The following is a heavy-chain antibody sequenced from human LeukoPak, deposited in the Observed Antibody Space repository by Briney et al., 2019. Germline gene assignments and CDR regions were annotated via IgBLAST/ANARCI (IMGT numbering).Heavy chain of an antibody. CDR2: INPNGGGT. CDR1: GYTFTGYY. D-gene: IGHD4-17*01. CDR3: ARDPWTTGVSRYGTDV. Sequence: ASVKVSCKASGYTFTGYYMHWVRQAPGQGPEWMGWINPNGGGTNYAQNFQGRVTMTRDTSINTVYMELSRLTADDTAVYYCARDPWTTGVSRYGTDVWGQGTTVTVSS. V-gene: IGHV1-2*02. J-gene: IGHJ6*02.